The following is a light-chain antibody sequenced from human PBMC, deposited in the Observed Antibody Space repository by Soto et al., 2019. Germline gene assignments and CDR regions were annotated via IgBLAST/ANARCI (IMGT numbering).Light chain of an antibody. CDR1: QSVSSSY. Sequence: EIVLTQSPGTLSLSPGERATLSCRASQSVSSSYLAWYQQKPGQAPRLLIYGASSRATGIPDRFSGSGSGPDFPLTISRLEPEDFAVYYCQQGTFGQGTKLEIK. CDR3: QQGT. CDR2: GAS. V-gene: IGKV3-20*01. J-gene: IGKJ2*01.